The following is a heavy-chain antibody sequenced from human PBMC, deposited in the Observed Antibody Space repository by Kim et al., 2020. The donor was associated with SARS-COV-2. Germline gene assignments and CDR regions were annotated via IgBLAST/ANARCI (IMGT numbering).Heavy chain of an antibody. V-gene: IGHV6-1*01. CDR3: SRSLGLSNSFDD. J-gene: IGHJ4*02. D-gene: IGHD2-2*01. Sequence: SQTLSLTCDIAGDSVSSDRAAWNWIRQSPSRGLEWLGRTYYRARWYSDYGASVKGRITINADTSKNQVSLHLYSVTPAETAMYFCSRSLGLSNSFDDWSE. CDR1: GDSVSSDRAA. CDR2: TYYRARWYS.